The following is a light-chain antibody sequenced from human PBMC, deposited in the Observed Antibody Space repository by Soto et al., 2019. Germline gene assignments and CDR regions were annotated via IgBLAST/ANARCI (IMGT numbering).Light chain of an antibody. CDR1: SSDVGGYNY. V-gene: IGLV2-14*01. CDR2: EVS. J-gene: IGLJ1*01. Sequence: QSVLTQPASVSGSDGQSITISCTGTSSDVGGYNYVSWYQQRPGKAPKLMIFEVSNRPSGVSNRFSGSKSDNTASLTISGLQGDDEADYYCSSDTGNTPFVVFGTGTKVTVL. CDR3: SSDTGNTPFVV.